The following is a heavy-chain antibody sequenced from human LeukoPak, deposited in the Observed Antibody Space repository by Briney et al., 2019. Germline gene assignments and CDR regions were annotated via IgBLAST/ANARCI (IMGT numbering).Heavy chain of an antibody. J-gene: IGHJ5*02. V-gene: IGHV2-5*02. CDR1: GFSLSSGGVG. CDR3: AHTPSNYGVMRP. CDR2: VYWDDDK. D-gene: IGHD4-11*01. Sequence: SGPTLVNPTQTLTPTCTFSGFSLSSGGVGVAWIRQPPGKALEWLALVYWDDDKRFSPSLRTRLSITKDTSTNQVVLTMTNMDPVDTATYYCAHTPSNYGVMRPWGQGTLVTVSS.